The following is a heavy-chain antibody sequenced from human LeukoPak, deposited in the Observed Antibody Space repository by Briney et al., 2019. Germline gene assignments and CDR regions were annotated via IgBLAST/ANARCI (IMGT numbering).Heavy chain of an antibody. CDR3: ARDLNPIAARPIVDYYMDV. CDR2: INPSGGST. J-gene: IGHJ6*03. V-gene: IGHV1-46*01. Sequence: ASVKVSCKASGYTFTSYYMHWVRQAPGQGLEWMGIINPSGGSTSYAQKFQGRVTMTRDTSTSTVYMELSSLRSVDTAVYYCARDLNPIAARPIVDYYMDVWGKRTTVTVSS. CDR1: GYTFTSYY. D-gene: IGHD6-6*01.